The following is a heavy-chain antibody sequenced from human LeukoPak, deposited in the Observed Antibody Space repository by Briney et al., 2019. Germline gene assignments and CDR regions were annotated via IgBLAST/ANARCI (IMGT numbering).Heavy chain of an antibody. CDR2: MNPNSGNT. CDR3: ARVKWLAPDY. J-gene: IGHJ4*02. CDR1: GYTFTGYY. Sequence: PQASVKVSCKASGYTFTGYYMHWVRQATGQGLEWMGWMNPNSGNTGYAQKFQGRVTMTRNTSISTAYMELSSLRSEDTAVYYCARVKWLAPDYWGQGTLVTVSS. V-gene: IGHV1-8*02. D-gene: IGHD6-19*01.